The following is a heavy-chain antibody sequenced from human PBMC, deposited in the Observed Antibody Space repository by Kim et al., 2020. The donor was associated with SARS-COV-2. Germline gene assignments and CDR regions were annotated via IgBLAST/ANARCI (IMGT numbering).Heavy chain of an antibody. Sequence: YYADSVKGRFTISRDNSKNTLYLQMNSLRAEDTAVYYCAKVTMATINIDYWGQGTLVTVSS. CDR3: AKVTMATINIDY. J-gene: IGHJ4*02. V-gene: IGHV3-23*01. D-gene: IGHD5-12*01.